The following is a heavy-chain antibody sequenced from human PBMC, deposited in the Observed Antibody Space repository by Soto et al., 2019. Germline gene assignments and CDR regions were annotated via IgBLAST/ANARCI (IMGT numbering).Heavy chain of an antibody. CDR1: GYTFTSYG. J-gene: IGHJ4*01. V-gene: IGHV1-3*01. CDR3: AVGTINTYYYLDY. Sequence: ASVKVSCKASGYTFTSYGINWVRQAPGRGLEWMGWINPGNGNTKYSQQFQGRVIIDRDTSASTAYMELSRLRSDDTAVYYCAVGTINTYYYLDYWGQGTLVTVSS. CDR2: INPGNGNT. D-gene: IGHD3-10*01.